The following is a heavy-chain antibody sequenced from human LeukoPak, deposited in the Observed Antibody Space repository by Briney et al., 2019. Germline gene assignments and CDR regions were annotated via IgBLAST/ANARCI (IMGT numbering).Heavy chain of an antibody. J-gene: IGHJ4*02. V-gene: IGHV1-69*05. Sequence: SVKVSCKASGGTFSSYAISWVRQAPGQGLEWMGGIIPIFGTANYAQKFQGRVTITTDESTSTAYMELSSLRSEDTAVYYCARGRYGYGGYTYYFDYWGQGTLVTVSS. CDR1: GGTFSSYA. CDR3: ARGRYGYGGYTYYFDY. CDR2: IIPIFGTA. D-gene: IGHD5-12*01.